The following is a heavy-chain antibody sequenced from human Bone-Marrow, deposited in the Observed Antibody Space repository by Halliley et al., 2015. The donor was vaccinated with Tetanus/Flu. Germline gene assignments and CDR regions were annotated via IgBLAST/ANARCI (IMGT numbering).Heavy chain of an antibody. CDR1: GGSISSDIYS. V-gene: IGHV4-30-2*01. CDR2: IYHSGTT. J-gene: IGHJ6*02. Sequence: TLSLTCAVSGGSISSDIYSWNWIRQPPGMGLEWVGHIYHSGTTYYNPSLQSRVTISVDRSKKHFSLRLTSVTAADTAVYYCARGGGYCSSTNCMYGLDVWGQGTTVTVSS. D-gene: IGHD2-2*01. CDR3: ARGGGYCSSTNCMYGLDV.